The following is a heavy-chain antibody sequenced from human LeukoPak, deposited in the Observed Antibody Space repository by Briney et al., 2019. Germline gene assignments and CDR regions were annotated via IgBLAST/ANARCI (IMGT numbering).Heavy chain of an antibody. V-gene: IGHV3-48*03. J-gene: IGHJ6*03. CDR3: AELGITMIRGV. CDR2: ISSSGSTI. CDR1: GFTFSSYE. D-gene: IGHD3-22*01. Sequence: GGSLRLSCAASGFTFSSYEVNWVRQAPGKGLEWISYISSSGSTIYYADSVKGRFTISRDNAKNSLYLQMNSLRAEDTAVYYCAELGITMIRGVWGKGTTVTIS.